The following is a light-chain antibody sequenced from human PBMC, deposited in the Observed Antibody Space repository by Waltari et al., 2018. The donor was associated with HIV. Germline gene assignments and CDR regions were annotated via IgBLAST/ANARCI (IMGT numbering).Light chain of an antibody. V-gene: IGKV1-39*01. CDR2: AAS. Sequence: DIQMTQSPFSLSASVADRVTITCRTSQNIKIYLNWYQQKPGKAPKLLISAASTLESGVPSRFSGSGSGTDFTLTISSLQPEDFATYYCQQNYNVPSTFGPGTKVDFK. CDR3: QQNYNVPST. J-gene: IGKJ3*01. CDR1: QNIKIY.